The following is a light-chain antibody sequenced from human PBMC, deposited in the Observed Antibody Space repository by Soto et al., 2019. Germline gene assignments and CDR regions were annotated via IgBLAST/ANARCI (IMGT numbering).Light chain of an antibody. CDR3: SSYADSDTLYV. J-gene: IGLJ1*01. CDR1: SNDVGAYNY. V-gene: IGLV2-14*01. CDR2: EVS. Sequence: QTVLTQPASGSGSPGQSITISCAGTSNDVGAYNYVSWYQQHPGKAPKLLIFEVSSRPSGVSNRFSGSKSGSTASLTISGLQAEDEADYYCSSYADSDTLYVFGTGTKVTVL.